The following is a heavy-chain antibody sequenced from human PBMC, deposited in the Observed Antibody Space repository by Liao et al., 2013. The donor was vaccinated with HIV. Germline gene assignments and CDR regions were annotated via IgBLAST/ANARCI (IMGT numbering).Heavy chain of an antibody. D-gene: IGHD6-19*01. CDR1: GVSISSTDYY. J-gene: IGHJ5*02. Sequence: QLQLQESGPGLVKPSDTLSLTCSVSGVSISSTDYYWAWIRQPPGKGPEWIGSIYYSGSTYYNLSLKSRLTVSVDTSKNQFSLRMTSVTAADTAVYFCARDSDSSGRFDPWGQGTLVTVSS. V-gene: IGHV4-39*07. CDR2: IYYSGST. CDR3: ARDSDSSGRFDP.